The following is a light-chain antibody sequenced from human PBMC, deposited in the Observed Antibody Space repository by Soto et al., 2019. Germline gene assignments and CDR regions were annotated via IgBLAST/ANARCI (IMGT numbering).Light chain of an antibody. CDR3: QQYGDSPRT. V-gene: IGKV3-20*01. Sequence: EIVLTQSPGTLSLSPGERATLSCRASQGFASNYLAWYQQKPGQAPRLLIYGASSRATGIPDRFSGSGSGTDFTLIISRLAPEDFAVYYCQQYGDSPRTFGQGTKVDI. CDR2: GAS. J-gene: IGKJ1*01. CDR1: QGFASNY.